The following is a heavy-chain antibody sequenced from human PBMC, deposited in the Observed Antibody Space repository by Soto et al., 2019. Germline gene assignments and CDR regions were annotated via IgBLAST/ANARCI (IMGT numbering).Heavy chain of an antibody. D-gene: IGHD3-10*01. V-gene: IGHV4-30-2*01. CDR3: ARDAISMVRGTNNWFDP. J-gene: IGHJ5*02. CDR2: IFHGGST. Sequence: PSETLSLTCAISGAPITWGDYPWNWIRQPPGKGLEWIGYIFHGGSTYYNPSLRSRVTISVDRSRTQFSLKMSSVTAADTAVYYCARDAISMVRGTNNWFDPWGQGTLVTVSS. CDR1: GAPITWGDYP.